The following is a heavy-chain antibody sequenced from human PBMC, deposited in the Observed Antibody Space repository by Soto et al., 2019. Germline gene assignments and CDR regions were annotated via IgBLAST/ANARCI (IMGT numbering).Heavy chain of an antibody. V-gene: IGHV1-8*01. J-gene: IGHJ4*02. Sequence: ASVKVSCKASGDTFTTYDINWVRQATGHGLEWMGWINPNSGNIGYAQRFQGRVTMTRDTAIRTAYMEVSSLRSDDTAVYYCARGRASGSYYLLDYWGQGTLVTVPQ. CDR2: INPNSGNI. CDR3: ARGRASGSYYLLDY. D-gene: IGHD3-10*01. CDR1: GDTFTTYD.